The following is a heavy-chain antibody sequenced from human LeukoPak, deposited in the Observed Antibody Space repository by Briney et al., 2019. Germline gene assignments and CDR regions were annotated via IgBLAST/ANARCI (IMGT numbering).Heavy chain of an antibody. CDR3: ARDRGEMATTYFDY. J-gene: IGHJ4*02. CDR1: GYTFASYG. CDR2: ISAYNGNT. Sequence: ASVKVSCKASGYTFASYGISWVRQAPGQGLEWMGWISAYNGNTNYAQKLQGRVTMTTDTSTSTAYMELRSLRSDYSAVSYCARDRGEMATTYFDYWGQGTLVTVSS. D-gene: IGHD5-24*01. V-gene: IGHV1-18*01.